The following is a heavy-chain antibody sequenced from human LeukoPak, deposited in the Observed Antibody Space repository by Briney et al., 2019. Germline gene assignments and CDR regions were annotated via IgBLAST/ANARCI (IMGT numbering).Heavy chain of an antibody. CDR1: GFTFSSYE. CDR2: ISSSGSTI. J-gene: IGHJ4*02. D-gene: IGHD2-15*01. Sequence: SGGSLRLSCAASGFTFSSYEMNWVRQAPGKGLEWVSYISSSGSTIYYADSVKGRFTISRDNAKNSLYLQMNSLRAEDTAVYYCARGAPLVVVVAATAVSGFDYWGQGTLVTVSS. V-gene: IGHV3-48*03. CDR3: ARGAPLVVVVAATAVSGFDY.